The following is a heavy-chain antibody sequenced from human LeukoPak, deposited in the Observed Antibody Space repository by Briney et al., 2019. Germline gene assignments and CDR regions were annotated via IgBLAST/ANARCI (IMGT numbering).Heavy chain of an antibody. CDR3: AREDFGVVIHNRFDP. D-gene: IGHD3-3*01. V-gene: IGHV1-69*04. CDR1: GGTFSSYI. CDR2: IIPILGIA. J-gene: IGHJ5*02. Sequence: SAVKVSCKASGGTFSSYIIRWVRQAPGQGLEWMGRIIPILGIANYAQKFQGRVTITGDKSTSTAYMELSLLRSEDTAVYYCAREDFGVVIHNRFDPWGQGTLVTVSS.